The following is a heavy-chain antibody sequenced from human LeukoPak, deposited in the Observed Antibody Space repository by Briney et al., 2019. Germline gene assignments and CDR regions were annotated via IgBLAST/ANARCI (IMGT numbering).Heavy chain of an antibody. CDR3: ASGYSSSRRFDP. CDR2: IIPIFGTA. J-gene: IGHJ5*02. Sequence: ASVKVSCKASGGTFSSYAISWVRQAPGQGLEWMGGIIPIFGTANYAQKFQGRVTITADESTSTAYMELSSLRSEDTAVYYCASGYSSSRRFDPWGQGTLVTVSS. D-gene: IGHD6-13*01. CDR1: GGTFSSYA. V-gene: IGHV1-69*13.